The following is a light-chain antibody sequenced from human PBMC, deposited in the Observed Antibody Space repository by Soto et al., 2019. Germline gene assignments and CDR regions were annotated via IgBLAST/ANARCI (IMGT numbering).Light chain of an antibody. CDR1: QSVRSN. V-gene: IGKV3-15*01. CDR3: QQYNNWPLT. Sequence: EMLMKKSPAALSVSPGDRATISCMASQSVRSNLAWNQQKPGQAPRLLIYDASTRATGIPARFSGSGSGTEFTLTISSLQSEDFAVYYCQQYNNWPLTFGGGTNVDIK. J-gene: IGKJ4*01. CDR2: DAS.